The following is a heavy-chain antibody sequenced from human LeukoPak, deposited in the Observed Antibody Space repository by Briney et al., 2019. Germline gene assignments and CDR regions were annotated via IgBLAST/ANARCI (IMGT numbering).Heavy chain of an antibody. D-gene: IGHD3-22*01. Sequence: GGSLRLSCAASGFTFSSYRMNWVRQAPGKGLEWVSYISGSSTTIYYADSVKGRFTISRDNAKNSLYLQMNSLRDEDTAVYYCARDGYYYDSSSYLAYWGQGTLVTVSS. CDR3: ARDGYYYDSSSYLAY. V-gene: IGHV3-48*02. CDR2: ISGSSTTI. CDR1: GFTFSSYR. J-gene: IGHJ4*02.